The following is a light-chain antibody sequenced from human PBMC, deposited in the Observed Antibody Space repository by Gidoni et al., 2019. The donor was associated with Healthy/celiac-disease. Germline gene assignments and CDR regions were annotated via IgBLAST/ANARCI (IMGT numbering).Light chain of an antibody. CDR3: SSYTSSSVV. V-gene: IGLV2-14*01. CDR1: SSDVGGYNY. CDR2: EVS. J-gene: IGLJ2*01. Sequence: QSALTQPAPVSGSPGQSITISCTGTSSDVGGYNYVSWSQQHPGKAPKLMIYEVSNRPSGVANRFSGSKSGNTASLTISGLQAEDEADYYCSSYTSSSVVFGGGTKLTVL.